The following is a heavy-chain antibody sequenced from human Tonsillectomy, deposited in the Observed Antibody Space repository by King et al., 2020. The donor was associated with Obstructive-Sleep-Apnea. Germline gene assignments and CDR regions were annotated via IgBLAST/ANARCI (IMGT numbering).Heavy chain of an antibody. D-gene: IGHD1-26*01. V-gene: IGHV3-33*01. CDR1: GFRLTGYA. J-gene: IGHJ6*02. Sequence: VQLVESWGVVVRPGTSLRLSCAASGFRLTGYAMHCVRQAPAKGLEWVAVIWYEGIRKYYADSVKGRFTISRDNAKNTLFLQISDLRAEDTAVYYCATAPRVATDLGYYFNVYGMDVWGQGTTVLVPS. CDR2: IWYEGIRK. CDR3: ATAPRVATDLGYYFNVYGMDV.